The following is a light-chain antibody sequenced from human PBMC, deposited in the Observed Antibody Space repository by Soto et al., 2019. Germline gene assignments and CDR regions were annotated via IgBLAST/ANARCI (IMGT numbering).Light chain of an antibody. V-gene: IGKV3-20*01. Sequence: EIVLTQSPGTLSLSPGERATLSCRASQSVSSSYLAWYQQKPGQAPRLLSYGESSRATGIPDRFSGSGSGTDFTLTISRLEPEDSAVYYCQQYGNSPLTFGGGTKVDIK. J-gene: IGKJ4*01. CDR2: GES. CDR1: QSVSSSY. CDR3: QQYGNSPLT.